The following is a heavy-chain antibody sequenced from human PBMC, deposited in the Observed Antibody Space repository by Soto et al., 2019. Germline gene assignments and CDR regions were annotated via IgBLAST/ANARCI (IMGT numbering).Heavy chain of an antibody. V-gene: IGHV3-48*01. CDR2: ITSSSHII. D-gene: IGHD3-9*01. CDR1: GFTFSDYS. CDR3: ASDLDSAFDY. Sequence: EVQLVESGGGLVQPGGSLRLSCAASGFTFSDYSINWVRQAPGKGLEWVSYITSSSHIIYYADSVKGRFTISRDNAKKSLYLQMNSLRAEDTAVYYCASDLDSAFDYLGQGALVTVSS. J-gene: IGHJ4*02.